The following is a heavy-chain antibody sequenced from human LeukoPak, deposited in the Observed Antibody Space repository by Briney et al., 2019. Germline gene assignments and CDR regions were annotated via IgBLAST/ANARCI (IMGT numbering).Heavy chain of an antibody. V-gene: IGHV3-11*06. CDR2: ISSSSSYI. CDR1: GFIFSDYY. J-gene: IGHJ4*02. Sequence: GGSLRLSCPASGFIFSDYYMSWIRQAPGKGLEWVSYISSSSSYINYADSVKGRFTISRDNAKNSLYLQMNSLRAEDTAVYYCARASCGDSGYFDYWGQGTLVTVSS. D-gene: IGHD4-17*01. CDR3: ARASCGDSGYFDY.